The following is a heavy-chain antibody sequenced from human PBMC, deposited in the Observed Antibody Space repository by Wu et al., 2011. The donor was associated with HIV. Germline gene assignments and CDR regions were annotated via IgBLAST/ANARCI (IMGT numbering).Heavy chain of an antibody. D-gene: IGHD5/OR15-5a*01. CDR1: GYTFSGNY. V-gene: IGHV1-69*01. CDR3: ARSPFVSTMGYFDY. CDR2: IIPMFGTA. Sequence: QVQLVQSGAEVKKPGASVKVSCKASGYTFSGNYMHWLRQAPGQGLEWMGGIIPMFGTAKYAQKFQGRVTITTDESTSTAYMELSSLRSEDTAIYYCARSPFVSTMGYFDYWGQGTLVTVSS. J-gene: IGHJ4*02.